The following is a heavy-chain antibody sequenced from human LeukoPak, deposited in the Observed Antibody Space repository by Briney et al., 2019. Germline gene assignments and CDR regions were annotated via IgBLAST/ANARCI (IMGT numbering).Heavy chain of an antibody. D-gene: IGHD6-19*01. CDR1: GGSFSGYY. J-gene: IGHJ4*02. V-gene: IGHV4-34*01. Sequence: SETPSLTCAVYGGSFSGYYWSWIRQPPGKGLEWIGEINHSGSTNYNPSLKSRVTISVDTSKNQFSLKLSSVTAADTAVYYCARLPSRYSSGPPVAYWGQGTLVTVSS. CDR3: ARLPSRYSSGPPVAY. CDR2: INHSGST.